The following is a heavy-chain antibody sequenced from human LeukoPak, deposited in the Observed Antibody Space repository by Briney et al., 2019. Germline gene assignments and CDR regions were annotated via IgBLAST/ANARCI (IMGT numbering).Heavy chain of an antibody. CDR1: GFTFSSYW. CDR2: INTDGSST. D-gene: IGHD1-26*01. CDR3: ARTRRNSGSYYGDY. Sequence: GGSLRLSCAASGFTFSSYWMHWVRQAPGKGLVWVSRINTDGSSTSYADSVKGRFTISRDNAKNTLYLQMNSLRADDTAVYYCARTRRNSGSYYGDYWGQGTLVTVSS. J-gene: IGHJ4*02. V-gene: IGHV3-74*01.